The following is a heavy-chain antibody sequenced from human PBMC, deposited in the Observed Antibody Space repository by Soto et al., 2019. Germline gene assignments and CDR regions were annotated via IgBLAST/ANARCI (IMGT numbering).Heavy chain of an antibody. CDR1: GGTFSSYA. CDR3: ARAPGTGTNWNYYYGMDV. V-gene: IGHV1-69*01. Sequence: QVQLVQSGAEVKKPGSSVKVSCKASGGTFSSYAISWVRQAPGQGLEWMGGIIPIFGTANYAQKFQGRVTITADESTSAAYMELSSLRSEDTAVYYCARAPGTGTNWNYYYGMDVWGQGTTVTVSS. CDR2: IIPIFGTA. D-gene: IGHD1-1*01. J-gene: IGHJ6*02.